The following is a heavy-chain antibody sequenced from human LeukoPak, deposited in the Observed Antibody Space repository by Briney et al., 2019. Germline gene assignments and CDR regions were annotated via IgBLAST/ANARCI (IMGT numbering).Heavy chain of an antibody. CDR1: GFTFSSYG. CDR2: IRNVGNDK. CDR3: ARDYYDSSGYYW. V-gene: IGHV3-30*02. D-gene: IGHD3-22*01. J-gene: IGHJ4*02. Sequence: GGSLRLSCAASGFTFSSYGMHWVRQAPGKGLEWVAFIRNVGNDKYYADSVKGRFFISRDNSKNTLSLQMNSLRVEDTAVYYCARDYYDSSGYYWWGQGTLVTVSS.